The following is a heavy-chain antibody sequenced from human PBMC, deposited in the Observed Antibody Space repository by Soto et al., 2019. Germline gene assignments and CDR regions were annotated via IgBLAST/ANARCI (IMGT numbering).Heavy chain of an antibody. J-gene: IGHJ4*02. V-gene: IGHV3-66*01. D-gene: IGHD3-10*01. CDR3: ARYYYGSGSYLWFDY. Sequence: GGSLRLSCAASGFTVSSNYMSWVRQAPGKGLEWVSVIYSGGSTYYADSVKGRFTISRDNSKNTLYLQMNSLRAEDTAVYYCARYYYGSGSYLWFDYWGQGTLVTVSS. CDR1: GFTVSSNY. CDR2: IYSGGST.